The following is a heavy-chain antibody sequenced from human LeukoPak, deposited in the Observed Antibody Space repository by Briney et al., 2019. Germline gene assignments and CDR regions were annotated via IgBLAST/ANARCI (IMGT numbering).Heavy chain of an antibody. J-gene: IGHJ3*02. V-gene: IGHV3-48*04. Sequence: SGGSLRLSCAASGFTFSSYSMNWVRQAPGKGLEWVSYISSSSSTIYYADSVKGRFTISRDNAKNSLHLQMNSLRAEDTAVYYCARLSYYDAFDIWGQGTMVTVSS. CDR3: ARLSYYDAFDI. D-gene: IGHD1-26*01. CDR1: GFTFSSYS. CDR2: ISSSSSTI.